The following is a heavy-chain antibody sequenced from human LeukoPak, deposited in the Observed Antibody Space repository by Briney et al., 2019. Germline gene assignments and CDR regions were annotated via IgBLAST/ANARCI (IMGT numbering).Heavy chain of an antibody. V-gene: IGHV1-2*02. D-gene: IGHD2-15*01. Sequence: ASVKVSCKASGYTSTGYYMHWVRQAPGQGLEWMGWINPNSGGTNYAQKFQGRVTMTRDTSISTAYMELSRLRSDDTAVYYCAVVVVVAATRGFDYWGQGTLVTVSS. J-gene: IGHJ4*02. CDR3: AVVVVVAATRGFDY. CDR1: GYTSTGYY. CDR2: INPNSGGT.